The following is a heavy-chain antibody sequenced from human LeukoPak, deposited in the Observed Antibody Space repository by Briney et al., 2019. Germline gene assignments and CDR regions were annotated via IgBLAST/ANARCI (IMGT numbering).Heavy chain of an antibody. CDR2: IYYSGST. CDR1: GGSLSRYY. J-gene: IGHJ4*02. V-gene: IGHV4-59*08. D-gene: IGHD3-3*01. CDR3: ARFFWSGSKGLDY. Sequence: PSETLSLTCTVSGGSLSRYYWSWIRQPPGKGLEWIGYIYYSGSTIYNPSFKSRVTISVDTSKIQVSLKLNSLTAADTAVYYCARFFWSGSKGLDYWGQGTLVTVSS.